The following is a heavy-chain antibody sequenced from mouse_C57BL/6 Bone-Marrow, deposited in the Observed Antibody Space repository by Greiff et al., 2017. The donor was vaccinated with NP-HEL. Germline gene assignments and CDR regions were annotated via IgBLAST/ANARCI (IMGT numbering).Heavy chain of an antibody. V-gene: IGHV1-56*01. CDR2: IFPGSGST. D-gene: IGHD3-3*01. J-gene: IGHJ1*03. CDR3: EREGAGPDWYFDV. Sequence: VQLQQSGPELVRPGASVKISCKAPGYTFTSYWMQWVRQRPGQGLEWIGEIFPGSGSTYYNEKFKGKATMTVATSSSTAYMQLSSLTSEDSAVYFCEREGAGPDWYFDVWGTGTTVTVSS. CDR1: GYTFTSYW.